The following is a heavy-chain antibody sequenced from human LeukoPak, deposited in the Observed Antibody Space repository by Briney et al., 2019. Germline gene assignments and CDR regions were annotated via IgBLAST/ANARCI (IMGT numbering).Heavy chain of an antibody. Sequence: SETLSLTCTLSGGSISNSSSYWGWIRQPPGRGLEWLGSISYSGTTYHHPPLKTRVTMSVDTSKNQFSVKLSSVTAADTAMYYCVRVFLAYRARFDFWGQGTPVTVSS. CDR3: VRVFLAYRARFDF. J-gene: IGHJ4*02. CDR1: GGSISNSSSY. V-gene: IGHV4-39*07. D-gene: IGHD2-21*01. CDR2: ISYSGTT.